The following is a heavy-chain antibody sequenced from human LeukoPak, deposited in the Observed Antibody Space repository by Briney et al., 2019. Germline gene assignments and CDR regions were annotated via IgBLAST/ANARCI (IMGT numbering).Heavy chain of an antibody. CDR3: ARDPGDIVVVVAAPGSRNWFDP. J-gene: IGHJ5*02. V-gene: IGHV4-39*01. CDR2: IYYSGST. CDR1: GGSISSSSYY. Sequence: PSETLSLTCTVSGGSISSSSYYWGSIRQPPGKGLEWIGSIYYSGSTYYNPSLKSRVTISVDTSKNQFSLKLSSVTAADTAVYYCARDPGDIVVVVAAPGSRNWFDPWGQGTLVTVS. D-gene: IGHD2-15*01.